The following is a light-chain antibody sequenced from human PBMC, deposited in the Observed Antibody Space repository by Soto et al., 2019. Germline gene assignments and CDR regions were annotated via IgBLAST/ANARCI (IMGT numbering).Light chain of an antibody. J-gene: IGKJ2*01. V-gene: IGKV3-20*01. CDR1: QSVKSSY. CDR3: QQYGSSLYT. Sequence: EIVLTQSPGTLSLSPGERATLSCRASQSVKSSYLAWYQQKPGQAPRLLIYGASSRATGIPDRFSGSGSGTDFTLTISRLEPEDFAVYYGQQYGSSLYTFGQGTKLEIK. CDR2: GAS.